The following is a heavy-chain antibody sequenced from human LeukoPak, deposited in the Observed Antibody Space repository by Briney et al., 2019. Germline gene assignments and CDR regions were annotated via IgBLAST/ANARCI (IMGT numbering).Heavy chain of an antibody. CDR2: ISWDGGRK. CDR3: AKDVGAAADPYHFDY. CDR1: GFTFDDYT. V-gene: IGHV3-43*01. D-gene: IGHD6-13*01. Sequence: GGSLRPSCAASGFTFDDYTMHWVRQAPGKGLEWVSLISWDGGRKHYADSVKGRFTISRDNSKNSLYLQMNSLRSEDTALYYCAKDVGAAADPYHFDYWGQGTLVTVSS. J-gene: IGHJ4*02.